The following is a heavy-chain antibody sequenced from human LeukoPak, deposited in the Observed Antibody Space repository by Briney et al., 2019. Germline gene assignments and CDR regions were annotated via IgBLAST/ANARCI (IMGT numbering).Heavy chain of an antibody. CDR1: GGSISSHY. D-gene: IGHD4-17*01. CDR2: IYYSGST. CDR3: ARLRDYGDSADI. J-gene: IGHJ3*02. V-gene: IGHV4-59*08. Sequence: SETLSLTCTVSGGSISSHYWSWIRQPPGKGLGWIGYIYYSGSTKYNPSLKSRVTISVDTSKNQFSLKLSSVTAADTAVYYCARLRDYGDSADIWGQGTMVTVSS.